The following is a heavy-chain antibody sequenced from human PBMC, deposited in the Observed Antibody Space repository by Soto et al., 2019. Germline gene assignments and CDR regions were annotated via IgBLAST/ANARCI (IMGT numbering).Heavy chain of an antibody. CDR1: GDFINSGDYY. D-gene: IGHD2-2*01. CDR2: IYFSGSA. CDR3: TRVNSSSSLDN. J-gene: IGHJ4*02. V-gene: IGHV4-30-4*01. Sequence: QLQLQESGPGLVKPSQTLSLTCTVSGDFINSGDYYWSWIRQPPGKGLEWIGYIYFSGSAYLNPSLESRLTISVDTSKNQFSLELRSVTAADTAVYYCTRVNSSSSLDNWGQGALVTVSS.